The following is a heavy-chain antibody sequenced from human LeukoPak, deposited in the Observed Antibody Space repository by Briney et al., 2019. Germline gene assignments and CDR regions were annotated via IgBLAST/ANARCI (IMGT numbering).Heavy chain of an antibody. CDR1: GGSISSGSYY. CDR2: IYYSGST. D-gene: IGHD3-22*01. CDR3: ARFYYYDSSGYYLGPEYYFDY. Sequence: PSETLSLTCAVSGGSISSGSYYWGWIRQPPGKGLEWIGSIYYSGSTYYNPSLKSRVTISVDTSKNQFSLKLSSVTAADTAVYYCARFYYYDSSGYYLGPEYYFDYWGQGTLVTVSS. V-gene: IGHV4-39*01. J-gene: IGHJ4*02.